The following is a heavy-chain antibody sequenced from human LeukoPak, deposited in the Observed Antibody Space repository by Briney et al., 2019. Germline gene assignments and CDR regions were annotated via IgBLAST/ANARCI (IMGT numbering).Heavy chain of an antibody. J-gene: IGHJ6*03. CDR1: GYTFTSYY. V-gene: IGHV1-46*01. CDR2: INPSGGST. D-gene: IGHD3-16*01. Sequence: GASVKVSCKASGYTFTSYYMHWVRQAPGQGLEWMGIINPSGGSTSYAQKFQGRVTMTRDMSTSTAYMELSSLRSEDSAVYYCARAPTWGGMVTYYYMDVWGKGTTVTISS. CDR3: ARAPTWGGMVTYYYMDV.